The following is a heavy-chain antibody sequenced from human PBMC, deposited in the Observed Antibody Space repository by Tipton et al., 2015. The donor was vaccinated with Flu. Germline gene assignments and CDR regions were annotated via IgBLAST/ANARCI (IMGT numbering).Heavy chain of an antibody. CDR1: GGTFDTYS. J-gene: IGHJ6*03. Sequence: QSGPEVKKPGSSVRVSCKASGGTFDTYSITWVRQAPGQGLEWMGGVNPFFGPPQYAQKFQDRVTIDADDSTSTAYMELSGLRPDDTAVYYRARDRSPGLERLDYYYMDVWGKGTTVIVSS. CDR3: ARDRSPGLERLDYYYMDV. V-gene: IGHV1-69*01. D-gene: IGHD3-10*01. CDR2: VNPFFGPP.